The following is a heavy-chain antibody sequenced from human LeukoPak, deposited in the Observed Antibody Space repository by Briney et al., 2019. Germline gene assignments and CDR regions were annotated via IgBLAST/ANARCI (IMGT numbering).Heavy chain of an antibody. CDR3: ARDRSSSSPEDV. J-gene: IGHJ6*02. V-gene: IGHV4-39*07. CDR1: GGSISSSSYY. D-gene: IGHD6-13*01. Sequence: PLETLSLTCTVSGGSISSSSYYWGWIRQPPGKGLEWIGSIYYSGSTYYNPSLKSRVTISVDTSKNQFSLKLSSVTAADTAVYYCARDRSSSSPEDVWGQGTTVTVSS. CDR2: IYYSGST.